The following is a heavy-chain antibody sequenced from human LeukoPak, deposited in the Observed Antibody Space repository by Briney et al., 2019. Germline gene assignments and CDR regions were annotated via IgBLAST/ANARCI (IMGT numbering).Heavy chain of an antibody. CDR2: ISYDGSNK. V-gene: IGHV3-30*03. D-gene: IGHD6-19*01. Sequence: GGSLRLSCAASGFTFSSYGMHWVRQAPGKGLERVAVISYDGSNKYYADSVKGRFTISRDNSKNTLYLQMNSLRAEDTAVYYCARAFQPTLRSSGWYVRRIGFDYWGQGTLVTVSS. CDR3: ARAFQPTLRSSGWYVRRIGFDY. CDR1: GFTFSSYG. J-gene: IGHJ4*02.